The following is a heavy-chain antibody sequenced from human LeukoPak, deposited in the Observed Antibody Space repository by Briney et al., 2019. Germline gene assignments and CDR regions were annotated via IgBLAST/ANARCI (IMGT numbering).Heavy chain of an antibody. J-gene: IGHJ5*02. V-gene: IGHV1-46*01. D-gene: IGHD3-10*01. CDR1: GYTFTSYY. CDR3: ARDVYYYGSGSYDGWFDP. CDR2: INPSGGST. Sequence: GASVKVSCKASGYTFTSYYMHWVRQAPGQGLEWMGIINPSGGSTSYAQKFQGRVTMTRDTSTSTVYVELSSLRSEDTAVYYCARDVYYYGSGSYDGWFDPWGQGTLVTVSS.